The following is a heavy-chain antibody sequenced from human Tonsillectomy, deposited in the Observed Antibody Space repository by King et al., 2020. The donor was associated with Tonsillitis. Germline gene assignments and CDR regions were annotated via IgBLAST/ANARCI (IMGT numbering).Heavy chain of an antibody. CDR1: GYTFTSYY. J-gene: IGHJ4*02. CDR3: ARDTGYNYGGFVY. CDR2: INPSGGST. D-gene: IGHD5-18*01. V-gene: IGHV1-46*01. Sequence: QLVQSGAAVRKPGASVKVSCKASGYTFTSYYMHWVRQAPGQGLEWMGIINPSGGSTTYAQKFQGRVTVTRDTSTSTVYMELRSLRSEDTAVYYCARDTGYNYGGFVYWGLGTLVTVSS.